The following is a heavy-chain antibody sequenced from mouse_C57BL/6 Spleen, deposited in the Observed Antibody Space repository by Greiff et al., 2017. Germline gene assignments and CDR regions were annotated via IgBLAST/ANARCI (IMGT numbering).Heavy chain of an antibody. CDR3: ADGLRRAQYYYAMDY. J-gene: IGHJ4*01. D-gene: IGHD2-4*01. CDR2: IDPANGNT. Sequence: VQLQQSVAELVRPGASVKLSCTASGFNIKNTYMHWVKQRPEQGLEWLGRIDPANGNTKYAPKFQGKATITADTSSNTAYLQLSRLTTEGTAIYYSADGLRRAQYYYAMDYWGQGTSVTVAS. CDR1: GFNIKNTY. V-gene: IGHV14-3*01.